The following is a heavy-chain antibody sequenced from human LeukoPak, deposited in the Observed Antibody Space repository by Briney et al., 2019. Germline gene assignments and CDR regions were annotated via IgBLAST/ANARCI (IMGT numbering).Heavy chain of an antibody. CDR3: ASGWFGEGNY. Sequence: GGSLRLSCAASGFTFSDYYMSWIRQAPGKGLEWVSYISSSSSYTNYADSVKGRFTISRHNAKNSLYLQMNSLRAEDTAVYYCASGWFGEGNYWGQGTLVTVSS. CDR2: ISSSSSYT. V-gene: IGHV3-11*06. CDR1: GFTFSDYY. D-gene: IGHD3-10*01. J-gene: IGHJ4*02.